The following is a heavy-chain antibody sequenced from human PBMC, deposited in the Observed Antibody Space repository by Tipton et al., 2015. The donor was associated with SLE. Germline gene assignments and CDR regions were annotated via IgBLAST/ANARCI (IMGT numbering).Heavy chain of an antibody. CDR2: INHSGST. CDR1: GGSFSGYY. J-gene: IGHJ6*02. Sequence: TLSLTCAVYGGSFSGYYWSWIRQPPRKGLEWIGEINHSGSTNYNPSLKSRVTISVDTSKNQFSLKLSSVTAADTAVYYCARGGGSSGPYYYYYGMDVWGQGTTVTVSS. CDR3: ARGGGSSGPYYYYYGMDV. V-gene: IGHV4-34*01. D-gene: IGHD6-13*01.